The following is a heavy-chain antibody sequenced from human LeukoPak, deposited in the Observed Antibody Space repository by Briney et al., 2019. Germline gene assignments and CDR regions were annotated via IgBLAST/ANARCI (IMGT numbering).Heavy chain of an antibody. D-gene: IGHD6-13*01. CDR1: GYSISSGYY. CDR3: ARVGVDSSSWYGGGHFDY. Sequence: SETLSLTCTVSGYSISSGYYWGWIRQPPGKGLEWIGSICHSGSTYYNPSLKSRVTISVDTSKNQFSLKLSSVTATDTAVYYCARVGVDSSSWYGGGHFDYWGQGTLVTVSS. CDR2: ICHSGST. V-gene: IGHV4-38-2*02. J-gene: IGHJ4*02.